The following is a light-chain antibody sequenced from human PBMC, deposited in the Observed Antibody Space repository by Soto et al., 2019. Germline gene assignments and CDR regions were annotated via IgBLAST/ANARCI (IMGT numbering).Light chain of an antibody. CDR3: QQYGSSSWT. CDR2: GAS. V-gene: IGKV3-20*01. Sequence: EIVLTQSPGTLSLSPGERATLSCRASQSVSTTYLAWYQHQPGQAPRLLIYGASNRATGIPDRFSGSGSGTDFTLTISRLEPEDFAVYYCQQYGSSSWTFGRGTKVDIK. J-gene: IGKJ1*01. CDR1: QSVSTTY.